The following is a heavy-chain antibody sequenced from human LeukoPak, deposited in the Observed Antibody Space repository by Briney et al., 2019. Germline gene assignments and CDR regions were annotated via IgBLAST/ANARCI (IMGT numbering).Heavy chain of an antibody. V-gene: IGHV1-8*01. CDR1: GYTFTSYD. CDR3: ARSPPSSSYQFDY. D-gene: IGHD3-16*02. CDR2: MNPNSGNT. J-gene: IGHJ4*02. Sequence: ASVKVSCKASGYTFTSYDINWVRQATGQGLEWMGWMNPNSGNTGYAQKFQGRVTMTRNTSISTAYMELSSLRSEDTAVYYCARSPPSSSYQFDYWGQRTLVTVSS.